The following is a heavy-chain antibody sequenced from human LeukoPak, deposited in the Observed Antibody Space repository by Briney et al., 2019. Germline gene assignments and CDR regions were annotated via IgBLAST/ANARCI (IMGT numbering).Heavy chain of an antibody. CDR1: GFTFSSDG. CDR3: AREKESRSSWPNEYFQH. Sequence: GGALRLFSSASGFTFSSDGMHWGRQDPGKGLVWGAVVWYHRSNKYYADSVKGRFTISRDNSKNTLYLQMNSLRAEETAVYYCAREKESRSSWPNEYFQHWGQGTLVTVSS. J-gene: IGHJ1*01. D-gene: IGHD6-13*01. CDR2: VWYHRSNK. V-gene: IGHV3-33*01.